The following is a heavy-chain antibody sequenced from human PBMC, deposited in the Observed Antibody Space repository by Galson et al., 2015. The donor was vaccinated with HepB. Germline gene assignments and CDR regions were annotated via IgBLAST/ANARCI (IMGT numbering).Heavy chain of an antibody. D-gene: IGHD2-8*01. CDR3: AREGRRLNGCLDY. CDR2: IKQDGSEK. V-gene: IGHV3-7*03. CDR1: GFTFSSYW. J-gene: IGHJ4*02. Sequence: SLRLSCAASGFTFSSYWMSWVRQAPGKGLEWVANIKQDGSEKYYVDSVKGRFTISRDNAKNSLYLQMNSLRAEDTAVYYCAREGRRLNGCLDYWGQGTLVTVSS.